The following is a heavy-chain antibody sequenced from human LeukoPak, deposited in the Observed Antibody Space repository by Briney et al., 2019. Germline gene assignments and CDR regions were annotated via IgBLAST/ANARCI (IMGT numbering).Heavy chain of an antibody. CDR1: GGSINSSNW. D-gene: IGHD3-10*01. CDR3: AREGPRGRDYYYYYYMDV. V-gene: IGHV4-4*02. CDR2: IYHSGST. Sequence: SGTLSLTCAVSGGSINSSNWWSCVRQPPGKGLEWNGEIYHSGSTNYTPSVKSRVTRSVDKSKNQFSLKLSSVTAADTAVYYCAREGPRGRDYYYYYYMDVWGKGTTVTVSS. J-gene: IGHJ6*03.